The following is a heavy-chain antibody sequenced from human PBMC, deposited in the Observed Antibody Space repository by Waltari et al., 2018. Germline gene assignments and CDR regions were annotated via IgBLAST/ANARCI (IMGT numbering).Heavy chain of an antibody. CDR2: ISGSGGST. CDR3: VRVRSPMRYPPKYYFDY. Sequence: EVQLLESGGGLVQPGGYLRLSCAASGFTFSSYAMSWVRQAPGTGLGWVSAISGSGGSTYYADSVKGRFTISRDNSKNTLYLQMNSLRAEDTAVYYCVRVRSPMRYPPKYYFDYWGQGTLVTVSS. D-gene: IGHD3-22*01. CDR1: GFTFSSYA. J-gene: IGHJ4*02. V-gene: IGHV3-23*01.